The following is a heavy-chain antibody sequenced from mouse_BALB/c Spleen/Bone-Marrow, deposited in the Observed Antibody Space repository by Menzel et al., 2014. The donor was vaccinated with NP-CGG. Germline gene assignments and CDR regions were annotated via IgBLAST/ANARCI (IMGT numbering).Heavy chain of an antibody. CDR3: ARLGYYGTFAY. V-gene: IGHV4-1*02. CDR2: INPDSSTV. D-gene: IGHD1-1*01. CDR1: GFDFSRYW. Sequence: EVQRVESGGGLVQPGGSLKLFCAASGFDFSRYWMSWVRQAPGKGLEWIGEINPDSSTVNYTPSLKDKFIISRDNAKNTLYLQMSKVRSEDTALYYCARLGYYGTFAYWDKGLWSLSLQ. J-gene: IGHJ3*01.